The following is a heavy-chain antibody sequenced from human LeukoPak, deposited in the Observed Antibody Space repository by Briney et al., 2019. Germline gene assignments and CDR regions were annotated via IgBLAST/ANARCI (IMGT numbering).Heavy chain of an antibody. CDR1: GFTFSNAW. D-gene: IGHD2-2*03. CDR2: IQSKTDCWLP. J-gene: IGHJ4*02. CDR3: TTGGLTLDN. V-gene: IGHV3-15*01. Sequence: GGSLRLSCGASGFTFSNAWVSWVRPAPGEGLELVGRIQSKTDCWLPAFPAPARGRFTIPSDDSKDTLYLQMNTLKTEDTAVYYCTTGGLTLDNWGQGTLVTVSS.